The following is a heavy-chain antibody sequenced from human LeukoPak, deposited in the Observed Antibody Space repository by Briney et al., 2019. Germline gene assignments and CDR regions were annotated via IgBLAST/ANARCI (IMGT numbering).Heavy chain of an antibody. V-gene: IGHV4-59*08. CDR2: IHHSGST. J-gene: IGHJ4*02. Sequence: SETPSLTCTVSGGSINSYYWSWIRQPPGKGLEWIGYIHHSGSTNYNPSLKSRVTISVDTSKNQFSLKLRSVTAADTAVYYCARRYYYDSSGYYFDFWGQGTLVTVSS. CDR3: ARRYYYDSSGYYFDF. CDR1: GGSINSYY. D-gene: IGHD3-22*01.